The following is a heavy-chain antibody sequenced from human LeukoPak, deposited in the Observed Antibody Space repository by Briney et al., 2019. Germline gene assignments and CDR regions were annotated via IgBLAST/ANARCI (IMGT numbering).Heavy chain of an antibody. D-gene: IGHD3-10*01. CDR1: GGSISSSNW. V-gene: IGHV4-4*02. Sequence: PSETLSLTCAVSGGSISSSNWWSWVRQPPGKGLEWIGEIYHSGGTNYNPSLKSRVTISVETSKNQFSLKLSSVTAADTAVYNCARGYGSGSYYGHWGQGTLVTVSS. CDR3: ARGYGSGSYYGH. CDR2: IYHSGGT. J-gene: IGHJ4*02.